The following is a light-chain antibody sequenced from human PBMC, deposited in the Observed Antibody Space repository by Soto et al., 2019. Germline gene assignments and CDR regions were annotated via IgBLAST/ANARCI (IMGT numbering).Light chain of an antibody. CDR1: ESVTNY. CDR3: KQRSDWPWT. CDR2: DVS. V-gene: IGKV3-11*01. Sequence: EIVLTQFPATLSLSPGERGTLSCRASESVTNYLAWYQQKPGQAPRLLVYDVSNRATGIPARFSGGGSGTDFTLTISNLEPEDFAVYYCKQRSDWPWTFGQGTKVDIK. J-gene: IGKJ1*01.